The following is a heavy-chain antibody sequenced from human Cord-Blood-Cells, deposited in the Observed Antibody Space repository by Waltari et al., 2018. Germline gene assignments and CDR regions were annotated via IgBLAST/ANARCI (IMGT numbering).Heavy chain of an antibody. CDR2: RNPNRRNT. J-gene: IGHJ4*02. D-gene: IGHD3-9*01. V-gene: IGHV1-8*01. CDR1: GYTFTSYD. Sequence: QVQLVQSGAEVKKPGASVNVSCKASGYTFTSYDINWVRQATGKGLEWMGWRNPNRRNTSYAQNFQGRVTMTRNTSISTGYMELSSLRSEDTAVYYCAGGGILTGYCLFDYWGQGTLVTVSS. CDR3: AGGGILTGYCLFDY.